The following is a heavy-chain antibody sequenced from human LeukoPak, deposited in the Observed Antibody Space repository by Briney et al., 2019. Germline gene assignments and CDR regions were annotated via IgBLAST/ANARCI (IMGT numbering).Heavy chain of an antibody. J-gene: IGHJ6*02. V-gene: IGHV3-9*01. Sequence: PGRSLRLSCAASGFTFDDYAMHWVLQAPGKGLEWVSGISWNSDSRGYADSVKGRFTISRDNAKKSLYLQMNSLRAEDTALYYCAKVAGPWTYYYYYGMDVWGQGTTVTVSS. CDR1: GFTFDDYA. CDR3: AKVAGPWTYYYYYGMDV. D-gene: IGHD6-19*01. CDR2: ISWNSDSR.